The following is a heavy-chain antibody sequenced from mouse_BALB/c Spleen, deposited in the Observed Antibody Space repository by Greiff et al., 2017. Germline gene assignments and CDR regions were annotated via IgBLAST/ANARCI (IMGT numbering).Heavy chain of an antibody. CDR1: GYAFSSYW. CDR3: ARRGYYDYDADYYAMDY. Sequence: QVQLQQSGAELVRPGSSVKISCKASGYAFSSYWMNWVKQRPGQGLEWIGQIYPGDGDTNYNGKFKGKATLTADKSSSTAYMQLSSLTSEDSAVYFCARRGYYDYDADYYAMDYWGQGTSVTVSS. V-gene: IGHV1-80*01. J-gene: IGHJ4*01. CDR2: IYPGDGDT. D-gene: IGHD2-4*01.